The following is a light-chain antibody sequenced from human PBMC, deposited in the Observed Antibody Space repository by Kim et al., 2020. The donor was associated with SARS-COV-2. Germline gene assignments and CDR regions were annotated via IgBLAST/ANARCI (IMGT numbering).Light chain of an antibody. J-gene: IGLJ3*02. CDR1: SGSIVTNS. CDR3: QSYDSSNWV. V-gene: IGLV6-57*03. CDR2: EDN. Sequence: GRTVTISCTHSSGSIVTNSVQKYQQRQGSAPTTEIYEDNQRPSGVPDRFSGSIDSSSNSASLTISGLKTEDEAAYYCQSYDSSNWVFGGGTQLTVL.